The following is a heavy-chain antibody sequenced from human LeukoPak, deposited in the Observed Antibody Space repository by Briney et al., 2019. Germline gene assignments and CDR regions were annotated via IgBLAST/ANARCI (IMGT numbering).Heavy chain of an antibody. J-gene: IGHJ2*01. CDR1: GFTFSSYW. CDR3: AREGATDWYFHL. D-gene: IGHD5-12*01. V-gene: IGHV3-74*01. CDR2: INSDGSST. Sequence: GGSLRLSCAPSGFTFSSYWMHWVRQAPGKGLVWVSRINSDGSSTSYADSVKGRFTISRDNAKNTLYLQMSSLRAEDTAVYYCAREGATDWYFHLWGRGTLVTVSS.